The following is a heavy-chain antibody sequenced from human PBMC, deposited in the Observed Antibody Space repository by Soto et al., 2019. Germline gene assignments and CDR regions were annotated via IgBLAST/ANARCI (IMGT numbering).Heavy chain of an antibody. CDR2: VNAGNDNT. V-gene: IGHV1-3*01. J-gene: IGHJ4*02. Sequence: VQSGAEVKKPGASVKVSCKTSGYTFTNKVIHWVRQAPGQRLEWMGWVNAGNDNTKWSREFQGRLTLTKDTSATTAYMELSSLTSEDTAIYFCAREVPYGYSRFDYWGQGTLVTVSS. D-gene: IGHD5-18*01. CDR3: AREVPYGYSRFDY. CDR1: GYTFTNKV.